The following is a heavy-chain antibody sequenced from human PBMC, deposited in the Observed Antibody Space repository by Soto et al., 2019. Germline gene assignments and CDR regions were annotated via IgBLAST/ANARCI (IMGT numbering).Heavy chain of an antibody. Sequence: PGGSLRLSCAASGFTFSNAWMSWVRQAPGKGLEWVGRIKSKTDGGTTDYAAPVKGRFTISRDDSKNTLYLQMNSLKTEDTAVYYCTTDLPTHAWTFDPWGQGTLVTVSS. CDR1: GFTFSNAW. V-gene: IGHV3-15*01. CDR2: IKSKTDGGTT. CDR3: TTDLPTHAWTFDP. D-gene: IGHD3-3*01. J-gene: IGHJ5*02.